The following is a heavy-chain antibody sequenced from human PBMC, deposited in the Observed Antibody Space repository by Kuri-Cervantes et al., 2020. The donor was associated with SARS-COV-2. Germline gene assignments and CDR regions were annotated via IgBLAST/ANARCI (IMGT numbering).Heavy chain of an antibody. J-gene: IGHJ3*02. CDR3: ARLIVGATLAFDI. CDR1: GFTFKNYG. D-gene: IGHD1-26*01. V-gene: IGHV4-59*08. Sequence: ESLKISCAASGFTFKNYGMHWVRQAPGKGLEWIGYIYYSGSTNYNPSLKSRVTISVDTSKNQFSLKLSSVTAADTAVYYCARLIVGATLAFDIWGQGTMVTVAS. CDR2: IYYSGST.